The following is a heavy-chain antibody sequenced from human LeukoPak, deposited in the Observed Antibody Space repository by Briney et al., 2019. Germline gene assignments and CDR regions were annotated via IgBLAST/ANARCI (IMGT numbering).Heavy chain of an antibody. J-gene: IGHJ3*02. CDR1: GGSISSYY. CDR3: ARGLGAFDI. Sequence: SETLSLTCTVSGGSISSYYWSWIRQPPGKGLEWIGYIYYSGSTNYNPSLKSRVTISVDTSKNQFSLKLSSVTAADTAVYYCARGLGAFDIWGQGTMVTVSS. V-gene: IGHV4-59*12. CDR2: IYYSGST.